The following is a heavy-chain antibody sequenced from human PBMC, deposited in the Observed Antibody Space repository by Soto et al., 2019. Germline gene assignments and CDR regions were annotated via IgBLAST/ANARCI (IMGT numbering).Heavy chain of an antibody. CDR2: IIPMFGTA. CDR1: GDTFSSYA. J-gene: IGHJ4*02. V-gene: IGHV1-69*01. CDR3: ARVGPAHYYDSSGYYSPLDY. D-gene: IGHD3-22*01. Sequence: QVQLVQSGAEVKKPGSSVKVSCKASGDTFSSYAINWVRQAPGQGLEWMGGIIPMFGTANYAQKFKGRVTPTAGESTSTVYMELSSLRSEDTAVYYCARVGPAHYYDSSGYYSPLDYWGQGTLVTVSS.